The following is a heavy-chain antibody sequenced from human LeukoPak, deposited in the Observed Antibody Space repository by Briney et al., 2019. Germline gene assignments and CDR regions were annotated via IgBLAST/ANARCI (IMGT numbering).Heavy chain of an antibody. Sequence: GGSLRLSCAASGFTFSSYAMSWVRQAPGKGLEWVSGISDSGGSTTYADSVKGRFSISRDNAKNTLYLQMNSLRVEDTAVYYCARGRPHGDDYWGQGTLVTVSS. CDR1: GFTFSSYA. V-gene: IGHV3-23*01. CDR3: ARGRPHGDDY. D-gene: IGHD2-21*01. J-gene: IGHJ4*02. CDR2: ISDSGGST.